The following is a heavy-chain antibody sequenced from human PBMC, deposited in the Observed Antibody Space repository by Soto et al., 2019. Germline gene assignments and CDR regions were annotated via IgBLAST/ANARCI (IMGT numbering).Heavy chain of an antibody. CDR1: GFTFSSYE. D-gene: IGHD3-3*01. J-gene: IGHJ5*02. CDR3: ARSHDDFWFTFDP. CDR2: ISSSGSTI. Sequence: GGSLRLSCAASGFTFSSYEMNWVRQAPGKGLEWVSYISSSGSTIYYADSVKGRFTISRDNAKNSLYLQMNSLRAEDTAVYYCARSHDDFWFTFDPWGQGTLVTVSS. V-gene: IGHV3-48*03.